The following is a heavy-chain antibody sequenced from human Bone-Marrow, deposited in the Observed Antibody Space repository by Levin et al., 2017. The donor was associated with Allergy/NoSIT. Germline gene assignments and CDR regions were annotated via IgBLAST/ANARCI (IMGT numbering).Heavy chain of an antibody. V-gene: IGHV1-2*06. CDR2: INPNSGGT. Sequence: ASVKVSCKASGYTFTGYYMHWVRQAPGQGLEWMGRINPNSGGTNYAQKFQGRVTMTRDTSISTAYMELSRLRSDDTAVYYCARGDSSGGSCYVTYYYYGMDVWGQGTTVTVSS. D-gene: IGHD2-15*01. CDR1: GYTFTGYY. CDR3: ARGDSSGGSCYVTYYYYGMDV. J-gene: IGHJ6*02.